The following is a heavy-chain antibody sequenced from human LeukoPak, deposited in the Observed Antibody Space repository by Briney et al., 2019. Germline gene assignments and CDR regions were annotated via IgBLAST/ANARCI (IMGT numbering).Heavy chain of an antibody. CDR3: AKLSGFSSSKNYVDV. D-gene: IGHD6-13*01. CDR1: GFAFDNYA. Sequence: GGSLRLSCAASGFAFDNYAMTWVRQAPGKGLEWVSIISGSGGTTFYADSMKGRLTISRANSKNTLYLQMNSLRAEDTAVYYCAKLSGFSSSKNYVDVWGKGTTVTVSS. CDR2: ISGSGGTT. V-gene: IGHV3-23*01. J-gene: IGHJ6*03.